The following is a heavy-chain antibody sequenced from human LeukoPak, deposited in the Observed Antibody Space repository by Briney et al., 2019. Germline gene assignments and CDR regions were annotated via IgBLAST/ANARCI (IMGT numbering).Heavy chain of an antibody. D-gene: IGHD1-26*01. Sequence: ASVKVSCKASGYTFTGYYMHWVRQAPGQGLEWMGWINPNSGGTNYAQKFQGRATMTRDTSISTAYMELSRLRSDDTAVYYCARERFPSGSYPDYWGQGTLVTVSS. CDR2: INPNSGGT. CDR1: GYTFTGYY. V-gene: IGHV1-2*02. CDR3: ARERFPSGSYPDY. J-gene: IGHJ4*02.